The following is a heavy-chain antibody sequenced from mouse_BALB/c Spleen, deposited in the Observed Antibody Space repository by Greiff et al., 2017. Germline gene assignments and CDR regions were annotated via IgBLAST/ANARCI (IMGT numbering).Heavy chain of an antibody. V-gene: IGHV14-4*02. CDR2: IDPENGDT. CDR3: NAGRMIKYFDY. CDR1: GFNIKDYY. J-gene: IGHJ2*01. D-gene: IGHD2-4*01. Sequence: VQLQQSGAELVRPGASVKLSCTASGFNIKDYYMHWVKQRPEQGLEWIGWIDPENGDTEYAPKFQGKATMTADTSSNTAYLQLSSLTSEDTAVYYCNAGRMIKYFDYWGQGTTLTVSS.